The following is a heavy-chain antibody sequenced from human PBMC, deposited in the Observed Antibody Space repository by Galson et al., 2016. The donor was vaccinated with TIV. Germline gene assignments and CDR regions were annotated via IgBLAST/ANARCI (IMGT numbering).Heavy chain of an antibody. CDR3: ARAPPIVEVTATLYGMDV. D-gene: IGHD2-21*02. Sequence: SLRLSCAASGFTFNTYAMTWVRQAPGKGLEWISDISGISPSGGSTHYADSVKGRFTISRDNSKNTLFLEMNALTVEDTGVYYCARAPPIVEVTATLYGMDVWGQGTTVTVSS. J-gene: IGHJ6*02. V-gene: IGHV3-23*01. CDR1: GFTFNTYA. CDR2: ISGISPSGGST.